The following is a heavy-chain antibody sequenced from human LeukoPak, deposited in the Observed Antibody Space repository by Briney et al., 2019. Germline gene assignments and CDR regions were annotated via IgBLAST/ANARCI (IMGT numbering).Heavy chain of an antibody. D-gene: IGHD4-23*01. CDR1: GGTFSSYA. V-gene: IGHV1-69*06. Sequence: SVKVSRKSSGGTFSSYAISWVRQAPGQGLEWVGGIIPIFGTANYAQKFQGRVTITADKSTSTAYMELSSLRSEDTGVYYCASSRGGNSNWFDPWGQGTLVTVSS. CDR3: ASSRGGNSNWFDP. CDR2: IIPIFGTA. J-gene: IGHJ5*02.